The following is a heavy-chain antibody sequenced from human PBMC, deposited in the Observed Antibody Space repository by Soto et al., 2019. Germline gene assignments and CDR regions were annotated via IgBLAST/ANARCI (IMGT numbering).Heavy chain of an antibody. CDR2: IGGGGTDT. CDR1: GFTFGDYA. J-gene: IGHJ5*02. D-gene: IGHD3-10*01. Sequence: QLLESGGGLVQPGGSLRVHCVASGFTFGDYAMSWVRQAPGRGLEWVSSIGGGGTDTYYAASVKGRFTISRDNSKSTLDLQMSNLRVDDTAVYYCAKDAVTYNGEWDWFDTWGQGALVTVSS. V-gene: IGHV3-23*01. CDR3: AKDAVTYNGEWDWFDT.